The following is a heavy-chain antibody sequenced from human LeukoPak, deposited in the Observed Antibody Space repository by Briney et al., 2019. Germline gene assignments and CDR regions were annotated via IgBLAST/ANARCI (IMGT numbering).Heavy chain of an antibody. CDR3: ARDLIAVRPGRFDP. J-gene: IGHJ5*02. Sequence: GAPVKVSCKASGYTFTTYGISWVRLAPGQGLEWMGWISAYNGNTNYAQQFQGRVTMTTDTSMSTAYMELRSLRSDDTAVYYCARDLIAVRPGRFDPWGQGSLVTVSS. D-gene: IGHD6-6*01. CDR1: GYTFTTYG. V-gene: IGHV1-18*01. CDR2: ISAYNGNT.